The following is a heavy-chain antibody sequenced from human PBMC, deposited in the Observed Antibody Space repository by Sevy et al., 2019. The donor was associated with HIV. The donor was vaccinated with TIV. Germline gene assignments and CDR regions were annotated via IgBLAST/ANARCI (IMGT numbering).Heavy chain of an antibody. CDR2: ISYDGSNK. D-gene: IGHD6-19*01. Sequence: GGCLRLSCAASGFTFSSHAMHWVRQAPGKGLEWVAVISYDGSNKYHADSVKGRFTISRDNSKNTLYLQMNTLSVEDTAVYYCAREVALFSSGWYEYFDYWGQGTLVTVSS. CDR1: GFTFSSHA. J-gene: IGHJ4*02. CDR3: AREVALFSSGWYEYFDY. V-gene: IGHV3-30-3*01.